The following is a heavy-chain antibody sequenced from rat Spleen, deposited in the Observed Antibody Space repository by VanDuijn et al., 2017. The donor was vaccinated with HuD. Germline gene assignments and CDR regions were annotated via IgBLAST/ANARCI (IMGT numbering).Heavy chain of an antibody. J-gene: IGHJ3*01. CDR2: ISSGGST. CDR3: ARGDFSGGFAY. V-gene: IGHV2-6*01. D-gene: IGHD1-1*01. Sequence: QVQLKESGPGLVQPSQTLSLTCTVSGFSLTSYHVSWVRQPPGKGLEWIAAISSGGSTYFNSVLKSRLSISRDTSKSQVFLKMNSLQTEDTAMYFCARGDFSGGFAYWGQGTLVTVSS. CDR1: GFSLTSYH.